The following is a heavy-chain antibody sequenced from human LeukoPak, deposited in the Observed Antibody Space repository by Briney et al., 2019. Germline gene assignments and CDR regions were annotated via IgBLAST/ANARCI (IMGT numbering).Heavy chain of an antibody. V-gene: IGHV3-7*04. CDR2: IKQDGSEK. Sequence: GGSLTLSCAASGFTFSTYWMSWVRQPPGKGLEWVANIKQDGSEKYYVDSVKGRFDVYRENAKNSLSLQINILRLEDTAVYYCARGVSRTFDNWGRGALVTVSS. CDR3: ARGVSRTFDN. CDR1: GFTFSTYW. D-gene: IGHD4-11*01. J-gene: IGHJ4*02.